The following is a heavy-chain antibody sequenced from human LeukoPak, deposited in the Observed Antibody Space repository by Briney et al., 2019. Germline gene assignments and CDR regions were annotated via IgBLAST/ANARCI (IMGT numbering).Heavy chain of an antibody. J-gene: IGHJ5*02. CDR3: ARTTFMITFGGVIGWFDP. CDR2: IYHSGST. D-gene: IGHD3-16*01. CDR1: GGSISSSSYY. Sequence: LETLSLTCTVSGGSISSSSYYWGWIRQPPGKGLEWIGSIYHSGSTYYNPSLKSRVTISVDTSKNQFSLKLSSVTAADTAVYYCARTTFMITFGGVIGWFDPWGQGTLVTVSS. V-gene: IGHV4-39*07.